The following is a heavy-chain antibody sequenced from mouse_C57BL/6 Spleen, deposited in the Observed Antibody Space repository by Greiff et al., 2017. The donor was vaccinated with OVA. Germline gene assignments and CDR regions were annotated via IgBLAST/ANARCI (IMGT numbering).Heavy chain of an antibody. CDR1: GYTFTSYW. V-gene: IGHV1-69*01. CDR3: ARLDGTGFAY. D-gene: IGHD4-1*01. Sequence: QVQLQQSGAELVMPGASVKLSCKASGYTFTSYWMHWVKQRPGQGLEWIGEIDPSDSYTNYNQKVKGKSTLTVDKSSSTAYMQLSSLTSEDSAVYYCARLDGTGFAYWGQGTLVTVSA. CDR2: IDPSDSYT. J-gene: IGHJ3*01.